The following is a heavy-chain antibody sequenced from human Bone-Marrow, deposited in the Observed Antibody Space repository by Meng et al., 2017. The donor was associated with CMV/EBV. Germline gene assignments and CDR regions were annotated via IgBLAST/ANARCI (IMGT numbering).Heavy chain of an antibody. Sequence: GESLKISCAASGFTFSSYAMSWVRQAPGKGLEWVSAISGSGGSTYYADSVKGRFTISRDNSKNTLYLQMNSLRAEDTAVYYCAKPPPGYGSWHPRFRLPAEFDYWGQGTLVTVSS. V-gene: IGHV3-23*01. CDR2: ISGSGGST. D-gene: IGHD4-17*01. CDR1: GFTFSSYA. J-gene: IGHJ4*02. CDR3: AKPPPGYGSWHPRFRLPAEFDY.